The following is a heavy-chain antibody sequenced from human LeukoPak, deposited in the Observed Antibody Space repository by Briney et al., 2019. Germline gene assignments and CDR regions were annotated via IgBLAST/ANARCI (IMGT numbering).Heavy chain of an antibody. CDR3: ARRYLDAFDI. J-gene: IGHJ3*02. D-gene: IGHD1-26*01. CDR2: IKQDGSEK. CDR1: GFTFSRYW. V-gene: IGHV3-7*01. Sequence: PGGSLRLSCAASGFTFSRYWMTWVRQAPGKGLEWVANIKQDGSEKYYVDSVKGRFTISRDNAKNSLFPQMNSLRAEDTAVYYCARRYLDAFDIWGQGTMVTVSS.